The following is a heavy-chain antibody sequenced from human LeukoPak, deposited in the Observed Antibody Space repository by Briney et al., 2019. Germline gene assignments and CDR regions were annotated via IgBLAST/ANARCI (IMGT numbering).Heavy chain of an antibody. Sequence: PGRSLRLSCAASGFTFSSYGMHWVRQAPGKGLEWVALISYDESNKYYADSVKGRFTISRDNADKSVYLQMNSLRAEDTAVYYCARVGGRYCSSTSCSFDSWGQGTLVTVSS. CDR3: ARVGGRYCSSTSCSFDS. CDR1: GFTFSSYG. J-gene: IGHJ4*02. CDR2: ISYDESNK. V-gene: IGHV3-30*03. D-gene: IGHD2-2*01.